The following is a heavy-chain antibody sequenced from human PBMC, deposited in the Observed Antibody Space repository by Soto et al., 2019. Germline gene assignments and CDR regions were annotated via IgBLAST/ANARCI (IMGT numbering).Heavy chain of an antibody. V-gene: IGHV4-59*08. J-gene: IGHJ4*02. CDR3: ARHTIDSYDY. D-gene: IGHD3-10*01. Sequence: SETLSLTCTVSGGSISSYYWGWIRQPPGKRLEWIGYIYYSGSTNYNPSLKSRVTISVDTSKNQFSLKLSSVTAADTAVYYCARHTIDSYDYWGQGTLVTVSS. CDR1: GGSISSYY. CDR2: IYYSGST.